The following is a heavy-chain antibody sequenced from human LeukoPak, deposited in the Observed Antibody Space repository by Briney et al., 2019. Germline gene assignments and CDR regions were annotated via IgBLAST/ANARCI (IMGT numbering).Heavy chain of an antibody. D-gene: IGHD6-6*01. J-gene: IGHJ4*02. CDR2: MHSSGST. CDR3: ARVYSSLPT. V-gene: IGHV4-61*02. Sequence: PSETLSLTCTVSGGSISSGTYYWRWIRQPAGKGLEWIGRMHSSGSTNYNPSLKSRVTISVDTSKNQFSLKLRYVTVADTAVYYCARVYSSLPTWGQGTLVTVSS. CDR1: GGSISSGTYY.